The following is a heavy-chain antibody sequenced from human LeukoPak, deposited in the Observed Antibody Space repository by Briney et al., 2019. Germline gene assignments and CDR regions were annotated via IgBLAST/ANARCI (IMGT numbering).Heavy chain of an antibody. V-gene: IGHV3-74*01. CDR1: GFTFSDYW. CDR3: ARDRGPRTGFMVREAYDY. Sequence: GGSLRLSCAASGFTFSDYWIHWVRQAPGKGPVWVSRINTDGSITNYADSVKGRFSISRDNAKNTLYLQMSSLRAEDTAVYYCARDRGPRTGFMVREAYDYWGQGTLVTVSS. J-gene: IGHJ4*02. CDR2: INTDGSIT. D-gene: IGHD3-10*01.